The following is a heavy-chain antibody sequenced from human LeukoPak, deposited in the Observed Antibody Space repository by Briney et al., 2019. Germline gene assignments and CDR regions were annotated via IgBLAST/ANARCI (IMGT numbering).Heavy chain of an antibody. J-gene: IGHJ5*02. CDR1: GGSISSYY. CDR3: ARGTTVVTPWFDP. D-gene: IGHD4-23*01. V-gene: IGHV4-59*01. Sequence: PSETLSLTCTGSGGSISSYYWSWIRQPPWKGLEWIGYIYYTGSTNYNPSLRSRVTISVDTSKNQFSLKLTSVTAADTAVYYCARGTTVVTPWFDPWGQGTLVTVSS. CDR2: IYYTGST.